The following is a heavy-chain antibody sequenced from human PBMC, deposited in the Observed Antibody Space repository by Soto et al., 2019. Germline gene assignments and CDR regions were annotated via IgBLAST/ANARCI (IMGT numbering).Heavy chain of an antibody. CDR1: GGTFSSYA. D-gene: IGHD3-22*01. J-gene: IGHJ5*02. V-gene: IGHV1-69*13. Sequence: SVKVSCKASGGTFSSYAISWVRQAPGQGLEWMGGIIPIFGTANYAQKFQGRVTITADESTSTAYMELSSLRSEDTAVYYCARERAGRYDSSGYYPGWFDPWGQGTLVTVSS. CDR2: IIPIFGTA. CDR3: ARERAGRYDSSGYYPGWFDP.